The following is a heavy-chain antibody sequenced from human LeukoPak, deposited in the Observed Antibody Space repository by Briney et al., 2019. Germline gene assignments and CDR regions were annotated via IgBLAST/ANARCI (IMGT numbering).Heavy chain of an antibody. Sequence: PGGSLRLSCAASGFTFSSYAMSWVRQAPGKGLEWVSAISGSGGSTYYADSVKGRFTTSRDNSKNTLYLQMNSLRAEDTAVYYCAKGGGSSTSPGAFDIWGQGTMVTVSS. CDR3: AKGGGSSTSPGAFDI. CDR1: GFTFSSYA. V-gene: IGHV3-23*01. D-gene: IGHD2-2*01. CDR2: ISGSGGST. J-gene: IGHJ3*02.